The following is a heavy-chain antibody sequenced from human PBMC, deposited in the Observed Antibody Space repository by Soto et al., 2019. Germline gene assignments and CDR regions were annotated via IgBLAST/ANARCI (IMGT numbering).Heavy chain of an antibody. J-gene: IGHJ6*02. CDR3: EREARAYNWKYYYYGMDV. Sequence: QVQLVESGGGVVQPGRSLRLSCAASGFTFSSYAMHWVRQAPGKGLEWVAVISYDGSNKYYADSVKGRFTISRDNSKNTLYLQMSSRRAEDTAVYYCEREARAYNWKYYYYGMDVWCQGTTVTVSS. V-gene: IGHV3-30-3*01. D-gene: IGHD1-20*01. CDR2: ISYDGSNK. CDR1: GFTFSSYA.